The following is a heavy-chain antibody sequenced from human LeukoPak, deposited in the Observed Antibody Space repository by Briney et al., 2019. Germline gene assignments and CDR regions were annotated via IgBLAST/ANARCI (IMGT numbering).Heavy chain of an antibody. CDR3: AKDSYYYGMDV. CDR1: GFTFDDYA. J-gene: IGHJ6*02. Sequence: GGSLRLSCAASGFTFDDYAMHWVRQAPGKGLEWVSGISWNSGSIGYADSVKGRFTISRDNAKNSLYLQMNSPRAEDTALYYCAKDSYYYGMDVWGQGTTVTVSS. CDR2: ISWNSGSI. V-gene: IGHV3-9*01.